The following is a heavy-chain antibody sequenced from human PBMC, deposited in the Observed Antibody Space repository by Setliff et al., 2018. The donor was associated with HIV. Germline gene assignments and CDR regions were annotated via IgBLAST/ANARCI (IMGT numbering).Heavy chain of an antibody. Sequence: LRLSCAASGFRFSNYVMNWVRQAPGKGLEWVSAISENGGAADYADSVKGRFTVSRDNSRNTLYLQMNTLRAEDTALYFCARRGWGGFMEGRHLDFWGQGTLVTVSS. CDR2: ISENGGAA. V-gene: IGHV3-23*01. CDR1: GFRFSNYV. CDR3: ARRGWGGFMEGRHLDF. J-gene: IGHJ4*02. D-gene: IGHD3-16*01.